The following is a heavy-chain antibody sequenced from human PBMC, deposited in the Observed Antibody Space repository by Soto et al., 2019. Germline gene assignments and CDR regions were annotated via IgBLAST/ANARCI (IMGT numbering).Heavy chain of an antibody. J-gene: IGHJ3*02. Sequence: SVKVSCKASGGTFSSYAISWVRQAPGQGLEWMGGIIPIFGTANYAQKFQGRVTITADKSTSTAYMELSSLRSEDTAVYYCARDYVLDPAVAGPTTGFDIWGQGKMVTVSS. V-gene: IGHV1-69*06. CDR2: IIPIFGTA. D-gene: IGHD6-19*01. CDR1: GGTFSSYA. CDR3: ARDYVLDPAVAGPTTGFDI.